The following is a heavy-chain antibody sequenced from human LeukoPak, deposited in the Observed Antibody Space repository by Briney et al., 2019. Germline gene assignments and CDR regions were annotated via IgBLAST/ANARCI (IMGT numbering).Heavy chain of an antibody. V-gene: IGHV1-2*02. CDR3: ARSITMIVVDSHGGFDY. Sequence: ASVKVSCKASGYTFTGYYMHWVRQAPGQGLEWMGWINPNSGGTNNAQKFQGRVTMTRDTSISTAYMELSRLRSDDTAVYYCARSITMIVVDSHGGFDYWGQGTLVTVSS. CDR2: INPNSGGT. CDR1: GYTFTGYY. D-gene: IGHD3-22*01. J-gene: IGHJ4*02.